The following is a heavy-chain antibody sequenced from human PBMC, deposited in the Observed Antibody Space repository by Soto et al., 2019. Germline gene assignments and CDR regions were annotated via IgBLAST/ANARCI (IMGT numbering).Heavy chain of an antibody. Sequence: ASVKVSCKASGYIFTGYNMHWVRQAPGQGLEWMGWINPNSGYTNYTQKFQGWVTMTRDTSISTAYMELSRLRSDDTAVYYCATSRISIAVAGETEYYFDYWGQGTPVTVSS. J-gene: IGHJ4*02. V-gene: IGHV1-2*04. CDR1: GYIFTGYN. CDR3: ATSRISIAVAGETEYYFDY. CDR2: INPNSGYT. D-gene: IGHD6-19*01.